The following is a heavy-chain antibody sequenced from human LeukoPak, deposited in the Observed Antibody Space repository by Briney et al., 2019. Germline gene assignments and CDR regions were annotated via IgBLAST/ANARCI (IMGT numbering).Heavy chain of an antibody. CDR3: VKESSYYDSSGYYLEYFQH. Sequence: GGSLRLSCAASGFTFSSFAMSWVRQAPGKGLEWVSTISGSGGSTYYADSVKGRFTISRDNSKNTLYLQMNSLRAEDTAVYYCVKESSYYDSSGYYLEYFQHWGQGTLVTVSS. D-gene: IGHD3-22*01. V-gene: IGHV3-23*01. J-gene: IGHJ1*01. CDR2: ISGSGGST. CDR1: GFTFSSFA.